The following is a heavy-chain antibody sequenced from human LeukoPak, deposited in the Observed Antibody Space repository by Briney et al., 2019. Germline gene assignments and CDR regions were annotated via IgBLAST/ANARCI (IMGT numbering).Heavy chain of an antibody. CDR2: INPSGGST. J-gene: IGHJ5*01. Sequence: GASVKVSCKASGGTFSSYAISWVRQAPGQGLEWMGLINPSGGSTSYAQKFQGRVTMTRDTSTSTVYMELRSLRSDDTAVYYCARDPSNSSGWMTWFDSWGQGTLVTVSS. V-gene: IGHV1-46*01. CDR1: GGTFSSYA. D-gene: IGHD6-19*01. CDR3: ARDPSNSSGWMTWFDS.